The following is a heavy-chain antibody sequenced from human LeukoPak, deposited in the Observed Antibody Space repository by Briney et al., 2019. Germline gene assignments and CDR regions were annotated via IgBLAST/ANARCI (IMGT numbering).Heavy chain of an antibody. Sequence: ASVKVSCKASGYTFTSYGISWVRQAPGQGLEGMGWISAYNCNTNYAHKLQGRVTMTTDTSTSTAYMELRSLRSDDTAVYYCASNFYDILTGARYDAFDIWGQGTMVTVSS. CDR2: ISAYNCNT. J-gene: IGHJ3*02. D-gene: IGHD3-9*01. CDR1: GYTFTSYG. CDR3: ASNFYDILTGARYDAFDI. V-gene: IGHV1-18*01.